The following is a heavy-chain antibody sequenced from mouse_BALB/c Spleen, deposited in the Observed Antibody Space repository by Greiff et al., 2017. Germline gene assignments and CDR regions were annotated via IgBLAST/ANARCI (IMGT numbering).Heavy chain of an antibody. CDR1: GFTFSSFG. J-gene: IGHJ2*01. CDR2: ISSGSSTI. V-gene: IGHV5-17*02. D-gene: IGHD2-4*01. Sequence: EVQLQQSGGGLVQPGGSRKLSCAASGFTFSSFGMHWVRQAPEKGLEWVAYISSGSSTIYYADTVKGRFTISRDNPKNTLFLQMTSLRSEDTAMYYCARIYYDYSFFDYWGQGTTLTVSS. CDR3: ARIYYDYSFFDY.